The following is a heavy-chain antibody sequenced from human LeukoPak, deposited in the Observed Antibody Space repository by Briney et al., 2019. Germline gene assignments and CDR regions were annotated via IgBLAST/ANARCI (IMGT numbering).Heavy chain of an antibody. J-gene: IGHJ4*02. CDR3: ARDYVWGSDRYTDY. CDR1: GFTFSNHW. Sequence: GGSLRLSCAASGFTFSNHWMSWDRQAPGRGLEWVANIRQDGSEKYYVDSVKGRFTISRDNAKNSLYLQMNSLRAEDTAVYYCARDYVWGSDRYTDYWGQGTLVTVSS. D-gene: IGHD3-16*02. CDR2: IRQDGSEK. V-gene: IGHV3-7*05.